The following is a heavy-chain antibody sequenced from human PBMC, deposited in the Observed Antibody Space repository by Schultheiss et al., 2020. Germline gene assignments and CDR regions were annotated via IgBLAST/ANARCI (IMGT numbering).Heavy chain of an antibody. J-gene: IGHJ4*02. Sequence: GGSLRLSCAASGFTFSSYGMHWVRQAPGKGLEWVAVISYDGSNKYYADSVKGRFTISRDNSKNTLYLQMNSLRAEDTAVYYCAKSRRGGGLLLSREMGYWGQGTLVTVSS. CDR1: GFTFSSYG. V-gene: IGHV3-30*18. CDR3: AKSRRGGGLLLSREMGY. D-gene: IGHD2-15*01. CDR2: ISYDGSNK.